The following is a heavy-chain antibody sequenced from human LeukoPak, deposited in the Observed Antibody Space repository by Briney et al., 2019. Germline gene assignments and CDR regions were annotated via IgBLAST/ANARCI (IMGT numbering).Heavy chain of an antibody. V-gene: IGHV4-39*01. Sequence: SETLSLTCSVSGDSISTSSYYWGWIRQPPGKGLEWIGTIYYSGSTYYNPSLTSRVTVSVDTSKNQFSLKLSSVTAADTAVYYCARHKDYYYSYMDVWGKGTTVTISS. CDR2: IYYSGST. J-gene: IGHJ6*03. CDR1: GDSISTSSYY. CDR3: ARHKDYYYSYMDV.